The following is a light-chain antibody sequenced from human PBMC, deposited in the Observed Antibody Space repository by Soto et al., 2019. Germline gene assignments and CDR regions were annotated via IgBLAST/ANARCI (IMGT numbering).Light chain of an antibody. CDR2: DAS. J-gene: IGKJ2*01. CDR1: QSVSSY. V-gene: IGKV3-11*01. Sequence: EIVLTQSPATLSLSPGERATLSCRASQSVSSYLAWYQQKPGQAPRLLIYDASNRATGIPARFSGSGSGTDFTLTIRSLEPEDFAVYYCQQRSNWPPYTFVQGTKLEIK. CDR3: QQRSNWPPYT.